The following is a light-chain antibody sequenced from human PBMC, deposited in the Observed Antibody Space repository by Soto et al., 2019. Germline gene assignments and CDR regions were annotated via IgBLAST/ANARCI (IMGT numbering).Light chain of an antibody. Sequence: QSVLTPPATVYGSPGPSTTISCTGTSSDAGGYHYVPWYQQNPGKAPKLMIYNVSKPPSGVSSRLSGSKSGNTPALIISGLQVEDESDYYCSSYTRSNPVLLGGRTQLTVL. CDR1: SSDAGGYHY. J-gene: IGLJ2*01. CDR2: NVS. CDR3: SSYTRSNPVL. V-gene: IGLV2-14*01.